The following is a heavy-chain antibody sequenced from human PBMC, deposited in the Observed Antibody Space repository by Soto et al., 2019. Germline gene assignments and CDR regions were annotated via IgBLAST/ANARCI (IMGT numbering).Heavy chain of an antibody. Sequence: QITLKESGPTVVKTTETITLTCTFSGVSLTTSGVGVGCVRQSPGKAPEWLALIYWDDDKRESTSLKRRLTITRDTSQNPVVPTMANVDPADAATYHWAQRLLGTVFGLVTTTAIYFDFWGQGTPVVVSS. CDR1: GVSLTTSGVG. V-gene: IGHV2-5*02. CDR3: AQRLLGTVFGLVTTTAIYFDF. CDR2: IYWDDDK. J-gene: IGHJ4*02. D-gene: IGHD3-3*01.